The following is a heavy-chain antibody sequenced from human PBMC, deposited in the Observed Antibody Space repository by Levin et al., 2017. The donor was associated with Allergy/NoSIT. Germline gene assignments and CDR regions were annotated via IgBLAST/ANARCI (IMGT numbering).Heavy chain of an antibody. V-gene: IGHV1-69*13. J-gene: IGHJ4*02. D-gene: IGHD5/OR15-5a*01. CDR1: GGTFSSYA. CDR3: AADIVYGGFRPTNFDY. CDR2: IIPIFGTA. Sequence: ASVKVSCKASGGTFSSYAISWVRQAPGQGLEWMGGIIPIFGTANYAQKFQGRVTITADESTSTAYMELSSLRSEDTAVYYCAADIVYGGFRPTNFDYWGQGTLVTVSS.